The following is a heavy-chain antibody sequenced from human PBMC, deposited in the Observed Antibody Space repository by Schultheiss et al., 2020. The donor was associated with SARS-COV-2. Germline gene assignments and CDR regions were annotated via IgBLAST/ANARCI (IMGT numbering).Heavy chain of an antibody. V-gene: IGHV3-30*03. D-gene: IGHD1-14*01. CDR3: TTDRTY. J-gene: IGHJ4*02. CDR2: ISYDGSNK. Sequence: GGSLRLSCAASGFTFSSYAMSWVRQAPGKGLEWVAVISYDGSNKYYADSVKGRFTISRDNAKNSLYLQMNSLKTEDTAVYYCTTDRTYWGQGTLVTVSS. CDR1: GFTFSSYA.